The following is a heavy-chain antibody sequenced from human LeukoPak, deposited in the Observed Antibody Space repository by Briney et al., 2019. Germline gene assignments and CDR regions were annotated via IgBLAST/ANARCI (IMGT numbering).Heavy chain of an antibody. D-gene: IGHD4-17*01. CDR1: GFTFSSYS. V-gene: IGHV3-21*01. J-gene: IGHJ6*02. Sequence: GGSLRLSCAASGFTFSSYSKNWVRQPPGKGLERVSSISSSSSYIYYADSVKGRFTISRDNAKNSLYLQMNSLRAEDTAVYYCARDAPTTVTTWSALPDYYYYYGMDVWGQGTTVTVSS. CDR2: ISSSSSYI. CDR3: ARDAPTTVTTWSALPDYYYYYGMDV.